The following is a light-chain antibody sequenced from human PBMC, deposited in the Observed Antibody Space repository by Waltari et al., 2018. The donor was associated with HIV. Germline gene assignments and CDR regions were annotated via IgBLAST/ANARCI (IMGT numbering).Light chain of an antibody. CDR1: SSNIGSNY. CDR3: AAWDASLSAWV. Sequence: QSVLTQPPSASGTPGQRVTISCSGSSSNIGSNYVYWYQQLPGTAPKLLIYMNNQRPSGVPDRFSGSKSGTSASLAISGLRSEDEADYYCAAWDASLSAWVFGGGTKLTV. J-gene: IGLJ3*02. V-gene: IGLV1-47*01. CDR2: MNN.